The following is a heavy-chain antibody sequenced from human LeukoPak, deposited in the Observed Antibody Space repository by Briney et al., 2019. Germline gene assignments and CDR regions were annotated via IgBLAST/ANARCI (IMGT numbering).Heavy chain of an antibody. J-gene: IGHJ4*02. V-gene: IGHV1-69*04. CDR2: IIPILGIA. CDR1: GGTFSSYA. Sequence: ASVKVSCKASGGTFSSYAISWVRQAPGQGLEWMGRIIPILGIANYAQKFQGRVTITADKSTSTAYMELSSLRSEDTAVYYCARGEGIAATASDYWGQGTLVTVSS. CDR3: ARGEGIAATASDY. D-gene: IGHD6-13*01.